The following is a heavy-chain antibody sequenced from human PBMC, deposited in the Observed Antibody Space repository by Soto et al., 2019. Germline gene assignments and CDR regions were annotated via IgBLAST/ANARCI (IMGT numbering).Heavy chain of an antibody. CDR1: GYTFTSYG. D-gene: IGHD1-26*01. CDR2: ISAYNGNT. Sequence: QVQLVQSGAEVKKPGASVKVSCKASGYTFTSYGISWVRQAPGQVLDWMGWISAYNGNTNYAQKLQGRVTMTTDTSTSTAYMELRSLRSDDTAVYYCARDERYSGSYYSQVDYWGQGTLVTVSS. J-gene: IGHJ4*02. V-gene: IGHV1-18*01. CDR3: ARDERYSGSYYSQVDY.